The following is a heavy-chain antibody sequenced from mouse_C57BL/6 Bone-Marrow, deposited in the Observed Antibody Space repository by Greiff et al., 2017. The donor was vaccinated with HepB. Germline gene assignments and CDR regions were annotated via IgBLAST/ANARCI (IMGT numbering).Heavy chain of an antibody. J-gene: IGHJ4*01. D-gene: IGHD1-1*01. CDR2: ISSGGSYT. CDR1: GFTFSSYG. CDR3: ASRSYYYGSSLYAMDY. V-gene: IGHV5-6*01. Sequence: EVQLVESGGDLVKPGGSLKLSCAASGFTFSSYGMSWVRQTPDKRLEWVATISSGGSYTYYPDSVKGRFTISRDNAKNTLYLQMSSLKSEDTAMYYCASRSYYYGSSLYAMDYWGQGTSVTVSS.